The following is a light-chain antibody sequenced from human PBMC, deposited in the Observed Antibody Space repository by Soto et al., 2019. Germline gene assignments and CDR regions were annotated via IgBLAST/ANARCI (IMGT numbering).Light chain of an antibody. CDR1: SSDVGRYNY. Sequence: QSVLAQPASVSGSPGQSITISCTGTSSDVGRYNYVAWYQQHPGKALKVLIFEVSNRPSGVSSRFSGSKSGNTASLNISGLQAEDEADYYCSSYATSSTLVFGNGTKVTVL. CDR2: EVS. V-gene: IGLV2-14*01. CDR3: SSYATSSTLV. J-gene: IGLJ1*01.